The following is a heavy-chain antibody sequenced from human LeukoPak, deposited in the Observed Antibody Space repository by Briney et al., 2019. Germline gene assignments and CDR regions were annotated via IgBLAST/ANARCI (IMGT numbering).Heavy chain of an antibody. V-gene: IGHV1-18*01. J-gene: IGHJ4*02. CDR3: ARGDDILTGYFRGFDY. Sequence: ASVKVSCKASGYTFTSYGISWVRQAPGQGLEWMGWISAYNGNTNYAQRLQGRVTMTTDTSSTTAYMELRSLRSDDTALYFCARGDDILTGYFRGFDYWGRGTLVTVSS. CDR1: GYTFTSYG. D-gene: IGHD3-9*01. CDR2: ISAYNGNT.